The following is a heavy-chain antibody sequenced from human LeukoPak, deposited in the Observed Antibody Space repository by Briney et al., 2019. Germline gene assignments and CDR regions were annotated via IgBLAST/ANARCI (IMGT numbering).Heavy chain of an antibody. CDR1: GFTFSSYA. J-gene: IGHJ4*02. Sequence: GGSLRLSCAASGFTFSSYAMSWVRQAPGKGLEWVSAISGSGGSTYYADFVKGRFTISRDNSKNTLYLQMNSLRAEDTAVYYCAKAAGSFYDFWSGYYTYNYFDYWGQGTLVTVSS. CDR2: ISGSGGST. CDR3: AKAAGSFYDFWSGYYTYNYFDY. D-gene: IGHD3-3*01. V-gene: IGHV3-23*01.